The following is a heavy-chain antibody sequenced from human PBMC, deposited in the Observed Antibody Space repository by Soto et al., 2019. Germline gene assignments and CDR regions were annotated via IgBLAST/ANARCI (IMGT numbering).Heavy chain of an antibody. J-gene: IGHJ4*02. V-gene: IGHV4-4*02. CDR3: ARSPRSIAAGGIDY. CDR2: IYHSGST. D-gene: IGHD6-13*01. Sequence: QVQLQESGPGLVKPSGTLSLTCAVSGGSISTSNLWTWVRQPPGKGLEWIGEIYHSGSTNYNPSHKSRVTISVDKSKNQFSLKLHSVTAADTAVYYCARSPRSIAAGGIDYWGQGFLVTVSS. CDR1: GGSISTSNL.